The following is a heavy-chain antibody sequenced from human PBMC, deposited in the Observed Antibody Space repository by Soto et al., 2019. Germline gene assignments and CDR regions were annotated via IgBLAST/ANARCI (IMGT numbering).Heavy chain of an antibody. J-gene: IGHJ4*02. CDR1: GFSFRNYA. V-gene: IGHV3-23*01. CDR3: VTSKIRRIFDYDF. Sequence: EVQLLESGGGFVQPGGSLRLSCAASGFSFRNYAMGWVRQAPGKGLEWVSGISGSGGSTYYADSVKGRFSISKDHSTSTLHLQMTSPRAADAAVYYCVTSKIRRIFDYDFWGQGTLVTVSS. CDR2: ISGSGGST. D-gene: IGHD3-10*01.